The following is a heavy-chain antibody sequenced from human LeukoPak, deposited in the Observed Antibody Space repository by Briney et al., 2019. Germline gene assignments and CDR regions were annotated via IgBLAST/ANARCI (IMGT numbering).Heavy chain of an antibody. CDR2: LSTSTTFI. Sequence: GGSLRLSCAASGFTFTDYYMSWIRPAPGKGRAWVSYLSTSTTFINYADSVRGRFTISRDNAKNSLYLQMNSLRAEDTAVYYCARTPDVVETWFDLWGQGTPVTVSS. D-gene: IGHD2-21*01. CDR3: ARTPDVVETWFDL. V-gene: IGHV3-11*03. J-gene: IGHJ5*02. CDR1: GFTFTDYY.